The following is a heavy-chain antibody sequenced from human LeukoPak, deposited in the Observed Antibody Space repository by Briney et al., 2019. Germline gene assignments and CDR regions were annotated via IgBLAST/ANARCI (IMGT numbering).Heavy chain of an antibody. CDR2: FDVIDAKT. Sequence: ASVKVSCTVSGSSLTELSLYWVRQAPGKGLEWMGGFDVIDAKTFYAQKFQGRVTMTEDSSTDTASMELSSLRSDDTAFYYCAAGRPYSLLDYWGQGTLLTVSS. CDR3: AAGRPYSLLDY. D-gene: IGHD5-18*01. CDR1: GSSLTELS. J-gene: IGHJ4*02. V-gene: IGHV1-24*01.